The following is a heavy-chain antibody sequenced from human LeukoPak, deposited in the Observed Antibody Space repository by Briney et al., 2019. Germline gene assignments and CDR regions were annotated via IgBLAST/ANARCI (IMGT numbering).Heavy chain of an antibody. CDR3: AKDRTWEPAPSHFNY. CDR1: GFTFINYA. V-gene: IGHV3-23*01. Sequence: GGSLRLSCAASGFTFINYAMSWVRQAPGKGLEWVSGIGGSGDSTHYADSVKGRFTISIDNSKNTVNLHMNSLTDEDTAVYFCAKDRTWEPAPSHFNYWGRGTLVTVSS. D-gene: IGHD1-26*01. CDR2: IGGSGDST. J-gene: IGHJ4*02.